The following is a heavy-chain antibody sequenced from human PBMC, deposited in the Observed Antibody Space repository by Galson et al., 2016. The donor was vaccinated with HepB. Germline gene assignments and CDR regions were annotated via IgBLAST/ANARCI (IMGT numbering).Heavy chain of an antibody. CDR3: ARQGTWFGEFGWFDP. V-gene: IGHV4-39*01. D-gene: IGHD3-10*01. Sequence: SETLSLTCIVSGDSISSTNSYWGWIRQPPGKGLEWIGSNYYSGRAYYNPSLRSRVTIFVDTSKNQLSLTLSSVTAADTAVYYCARQGTWFGEFGWFDPWGQGTLVTVSS. J-gene: IGHJ5*02. CDR2: NYYSGRA. CDR1: GDSISSTNSY.